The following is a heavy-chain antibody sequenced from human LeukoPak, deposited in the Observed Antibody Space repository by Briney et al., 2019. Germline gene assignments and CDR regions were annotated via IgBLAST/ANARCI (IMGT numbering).Heavy chain of an antibody. Sequence: QSGGSPRLSCAASGFTFDDYAMHWVRQAPGKGLEWVSGISWNSGSIGYADSVKGRFTISRDNAKNSLYLQMNSLRAEDTALYYCAKDSSVVPAAPDYWGQGTLVTVSS. J-gene: IGHJ4*02. CDR1: GFTFDDYA. V-gene: IGHV3-9*01. D-gene: IGHD2-2*01. CDR3: AKDSSVVPAAPDY. CDR2: ISWNSGSI.